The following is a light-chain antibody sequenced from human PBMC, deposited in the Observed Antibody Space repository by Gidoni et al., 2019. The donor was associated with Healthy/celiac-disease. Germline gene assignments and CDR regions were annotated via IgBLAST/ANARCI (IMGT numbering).Light chain of an antibody. Sequence: EIVLTPSPGTLSLSPGESATLSCRASQSVRSSYLAWYQQKPGQAPRLLIYGASSRATGIPDRCSGRGSGTDFTITISRLEPEEFAVYYCQQYGSLPTWTFGQGTKVEIK. CDR1: QSVRSSY. CDR2: GAS. V-gene: IGKV3-20*01. J-gene: IGKJ1*01. CDR3: QQYGSLPTWT.